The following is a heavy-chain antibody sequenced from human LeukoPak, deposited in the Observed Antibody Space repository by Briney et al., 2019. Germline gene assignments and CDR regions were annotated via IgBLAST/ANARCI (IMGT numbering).Heavy chain of an antibody. Sequence: PGGSLRLSCAASGFTFSSYGMHWVRQAPGKGLEWVAVIWYDGSNKYYADSVKGRFTISRDNSKNTLYLQMNSLRAEDTAVYYCARDRGAYYDILTGYYYGMDVWGQGTTVTVSS. V-gene: IGHV3-33*01. CDR3: ARDRGAYYDILTGYYYGMDV. D-gene: IGHD3-9*01. CDR2: IWYDGSNK. J-gene: IGHJ6*02. CDR1: GFTFSSYG.